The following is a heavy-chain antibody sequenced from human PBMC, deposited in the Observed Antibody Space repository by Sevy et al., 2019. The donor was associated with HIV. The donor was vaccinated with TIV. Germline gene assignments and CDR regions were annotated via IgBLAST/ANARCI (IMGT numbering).Heavy chain of an antibody. CDR3: ARVDYGDYEVDY. CDR2: INPNSGGT. Sequence: ASVKVSCKASGYTFTGYYMHWVRQAPGQGLEWMGRINPNSGGTNYAQKFQGRVTMTRDTSISTAYMELSRLRSDDTAVYYCARVDYGDYEVDYWGQGTLATVSS. J-gene: IGHJ4*02. D-gene: IGHD4-17*01. V-gene: IGHV1-2*06. CDR1: GYTFTGYY.